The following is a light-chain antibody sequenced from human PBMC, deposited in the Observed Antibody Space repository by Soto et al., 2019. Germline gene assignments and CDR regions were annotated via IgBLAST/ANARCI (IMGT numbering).Light chain of an antibody. J-gene: IGKJ1*01. CDR3: QQYSTSPRT. CDR1: QSVTSSY. CDR2: GAS. V-gene: IGKV3-20*01. Sequence: EVVLTQSPGTLSLSPGERATLSCRASQSVTSSYLAWYQQKPGQAPRLLIFGASSRATGIPDRFSGSGSGTDVTLTITRLEPEDFAVYYCQQYSTSPRTFGRGTKVEIK.